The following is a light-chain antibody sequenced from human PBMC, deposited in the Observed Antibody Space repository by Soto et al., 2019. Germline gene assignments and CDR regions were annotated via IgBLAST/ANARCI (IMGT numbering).Light chain of an antibody. CDR1: QNIRMY. V-gene: IGKV3-11*01. CDR3: QQRCDWPLS. Sequence: EIVLTQSPATLSLSPGERATFSCRASQNIRMYLAWYQQKPGQAPRRLIYDTSNRATGIPARFSGSGSGTDFTLTISSLQPDDVAVYYCQQRCDWPLSFGQGTRLDIK. J-gene: IGKJ5*01. CDR2: DTS.